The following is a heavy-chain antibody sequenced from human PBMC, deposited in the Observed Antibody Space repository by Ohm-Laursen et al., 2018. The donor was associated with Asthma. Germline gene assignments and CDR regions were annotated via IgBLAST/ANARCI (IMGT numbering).Heavy chain of an antibody. V-gene: IGHV3-30*03. Sequence: SLRLSCAASGFTFSSYGMHWVRQAPGKGLEWVAVISYDGGNKYYADSVKGRFTISRDNSKNTLYLQMNSLRAEDTAVYYCARPMAVAGPFDYWGQGTLVTASS. CDR3: ARPMAVAGPFDY. J-gene: IGHJ4*02. CDR1: GFTFSSYG. D-gene: IGHD6-19*01. CDR2: ISYDGGNK.